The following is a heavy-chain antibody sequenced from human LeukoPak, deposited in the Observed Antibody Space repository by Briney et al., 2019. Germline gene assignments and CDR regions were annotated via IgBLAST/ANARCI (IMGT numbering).Heavy chain of an antibody. Sequence: ASVKVSCKASGYTFTSYYMHWVRQAPGQGLEWMGWINPNSGGTNYAQKFQGRVTMTRDTSISTAYMELSRLRSDDTAVYYCARGDLLLWFGELLGIDYWGQGTLVTVSS. CDR1: GYTFTSYY. D-gene: IGHD3-10*01. CDR3: ARGDLLLWFGELLGIDY. CDR2: INPNSGGT. V-gene: IGHV1-2*02. J-gene: IGHJ4*02.